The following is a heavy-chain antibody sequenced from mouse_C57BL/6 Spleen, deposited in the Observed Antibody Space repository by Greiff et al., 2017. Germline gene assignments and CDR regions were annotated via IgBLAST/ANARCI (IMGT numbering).Heavy chain of an antibody. D-gene: IGHD1-1*01. CDR3: AREITTVVDWYFDV. CDR1: GYTFTSYW. CDR2: INPSNGGT. Sequence: VQLQQPGTELVKPGASVKLSCKASGYTFTSYWMHWVKQRPGQGLEWIGNINPSNGGTNYNEKFKNKATLTVDKSSSTAYMQLSSMTSEDSAVYYCAREITTVVDWYFDVWGTGTTVTVSA. J-gene: IGHJ1*03. V-gene: IGHV1-53*01.